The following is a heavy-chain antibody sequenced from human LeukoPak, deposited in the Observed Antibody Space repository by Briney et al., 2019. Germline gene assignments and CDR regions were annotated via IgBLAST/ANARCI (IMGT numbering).Heavy chain of an antibody. CDR3: AKGPGSSWYGYYFDY. CDR1: GFTFSNFG. V-gene: IGHV3-30*18. CDR2: ISYDGSKI. Sequence: GGSLRLSCAASGFTFSNFGLHWVRQAPGKGLEWVAVISYDGSKIYYADSVKGRFTISRDNSKNTLYLQMNSLRAEDTAVYYCAKGPGSSWYGYYFDYWGQGTQVTVSS. D-gene: IGHD6-13*01. J-gene: IGHJ4*02.